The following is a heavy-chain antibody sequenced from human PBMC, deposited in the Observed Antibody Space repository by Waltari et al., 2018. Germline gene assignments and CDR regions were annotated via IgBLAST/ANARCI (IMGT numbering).Heavy chain of an antibody. Sequence: VSQAQGRGLQWVGRMKSKTDGETTVCAAPVKGGFTISREDSKNTRYLQMDSLKSEDTAVYYCTTGGVKGPHDAFDIWGQGTIVTVSS. CDR2: MKSKTDGETT. CDR3: TTGGVKGPHDAFDI. V-gene: IGHV3-15*01. D-gene: IGHD2-8*01. J-gene: IGHJ3*02.